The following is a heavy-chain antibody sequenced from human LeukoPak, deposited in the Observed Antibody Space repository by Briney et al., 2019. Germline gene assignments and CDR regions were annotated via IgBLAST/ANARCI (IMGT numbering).Heavy chain of an antibody. CDR3: AKDLPGGSLVDY. V-gene: IGHV3-30*18. Sequence: GGSLRLSCAASGFTFSSYGVHWVRQAPGKGLEWVAVISYDGSNKYYADSVKGRFTISRDNSKNTLYLQMNSLRAEDTAVYYCAKDLPGGSLVDYWGQGTLVTVSS. CDR1: GFTFSSYG. CDR2: ISYDGSNK. D-gene: IGHD3-16*01. J-gene: IGHJ4*02.